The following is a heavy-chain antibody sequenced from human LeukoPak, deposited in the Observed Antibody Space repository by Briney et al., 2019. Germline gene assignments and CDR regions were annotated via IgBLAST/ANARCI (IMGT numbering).Heavy chain of an antibody. Sequence: SVKVSCKASGGTFSSYAISWVRQAPGQGLEWKGGIIPIFGTAIYAQKFQGRVTITADESTSTAYMELSSLRSEDTAVYYCARDGFPLGYYFDYWGQGTLVTVSS. CDR3: ARDGFPLGYYFDY. CDR2: IIPIFGTA. J-gene: IGHJ4*02. V-gene: IGHV1-69*13. CDR1: GGTFSSYA. D-gene: IGHD3-22*01.